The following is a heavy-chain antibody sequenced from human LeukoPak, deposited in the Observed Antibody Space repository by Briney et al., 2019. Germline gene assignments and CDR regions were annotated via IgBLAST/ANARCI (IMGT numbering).Heavy chain of an antibody. D-gene: IGHD4-17*01. CDR2: IWYDGSNR. CDR3: ARDQGTSVTAMVGGHFDY. CDR1: GFTFRGNG. J-gene: IGHJ4*02. V-gene: IGHV3-33*01. Sequence: PGRSLRLSCAASGFTFRGNGMHWVRQAPGKGLEWVAIIWYDGSNRYYADSVKGRFTISRDNSKNTLFLQMNSLTAVDTAVYYCARDQGTSVTAMVGGHFDYWGPGTLVTVSS.